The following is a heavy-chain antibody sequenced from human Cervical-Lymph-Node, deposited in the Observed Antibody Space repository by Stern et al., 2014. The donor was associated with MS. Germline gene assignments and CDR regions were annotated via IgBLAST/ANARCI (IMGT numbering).Heavy chain of an antibody. J-gene: IGHJ4*02. D-gene: IGHD3-3*01. CDR2: IFPAASDT. CDR3: ARVDGTVFVFDY. V-gene: IGHV5-51*03. CDR1: GYSFSSYW. Sequence: EVQLEESGAEVKKPGESLKISCKGSGYSFSSYWIGWVRQMTGKGLELLGIIFPAASDTRYSPSFQGQVTISTAYLQWSSLKAADTAIYYCARVDGTVFVFDYWGQGTLVTVSS.